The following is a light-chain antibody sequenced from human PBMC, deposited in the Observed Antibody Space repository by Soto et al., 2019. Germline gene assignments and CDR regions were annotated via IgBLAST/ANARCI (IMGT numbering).Light chain of an antibody. J-gene: IGLJ1*01. Sequence: QSVLTQPASVSGSPGQSIAISCTGTSSDVGGYNYVSWYQQHPGKAPKLMIYDVSNRPSGVSNRFSGSKSGNTASLTISGLQAEDKADYYCSSYTSSSPYVFGTGNKVTVL. CDR1: SSDVGGYNY. V-gene: IGLV2-14*01. CDR2: DVS. CDR3: SSYTSSSPYV.